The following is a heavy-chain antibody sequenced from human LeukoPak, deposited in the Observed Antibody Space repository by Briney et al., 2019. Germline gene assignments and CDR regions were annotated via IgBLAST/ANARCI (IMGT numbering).Heavy chain of an antibody. Sequence: GGSLRLSCAASGFTLSSYAMSWVRQAPGKGLEWVSAISGSGGSTYYADSVKGRFTIPRHNSKNTLYLQMNSLRAEDTALYYCVRADRNLGLGRDGFDLWGQGTLVLVSA. CDR3: VRADRNLGLGRDGFDL. D-gene: IGHD3-10*01. CDR1: GFTLSSYA. J-gene: IGHJ3*01. V-gene: IGHV3-23*01. CDR2: ISGSGGST.